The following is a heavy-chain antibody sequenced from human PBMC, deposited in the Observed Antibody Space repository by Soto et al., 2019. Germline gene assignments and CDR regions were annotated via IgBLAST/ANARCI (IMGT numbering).Heavy chain of an antibody. CDR2: ISGSGGST. CDR1: GFTFSSYA. CDR3: AKDRILTGYHSYYFDY. D-gene: IGHD3-9*01. J-gene: IGHJ4*02. V-gene: IGHV3-23*01. Sequence: GGSLRLSCAASGFTFSSYAMSWVRQAPGKGLEWVSAISGSGGSTYYADSVKGRFTISRDNSKNTLYLQMNSLRAEDTAVYYCAKDRILTGYHSYYFDYWGQGTLVTVSS.